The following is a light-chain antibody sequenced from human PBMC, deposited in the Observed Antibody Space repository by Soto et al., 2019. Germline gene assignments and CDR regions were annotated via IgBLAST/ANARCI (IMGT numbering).Light chain of an antibody. CDR3: QQYYSYPPDT. J-gene: IGKJ2*01. Sequence: AIRMTQSPSSLSASTGDRVTITCRASQGISSYSAWYQQKPGKAPKLLIYAASTLQSGVPSRFSGSGSGTDFTLTISCLQSEDFATYYCQQYYSYPPDTFGQGTKLEIK. V-gene: IGKV1-8*01. CDR2: AAS. CDR1: QGISSY.